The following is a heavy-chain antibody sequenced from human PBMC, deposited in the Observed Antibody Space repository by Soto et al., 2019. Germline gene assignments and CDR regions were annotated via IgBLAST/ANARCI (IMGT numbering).Heavy chain of an antibody. CDR2: IYSGGST. Sequence: PGGSLRLSCAASGFTVSSNYMSWVRQAPGKGLEWVSVIYSGGSTYYADSVKGRFTISRDNSKNTLYLQMNTLRAEDTAVYYCARDRWESQYHRNCDYWGQGTLCTVSS. CDR3: ARDRWESQYHRNCDY. CDR1: GFTVSSNY. V-gene: IGHV3-66*01. J-gene: IGHJ4*02. D-gene: IGHD1-26*01.